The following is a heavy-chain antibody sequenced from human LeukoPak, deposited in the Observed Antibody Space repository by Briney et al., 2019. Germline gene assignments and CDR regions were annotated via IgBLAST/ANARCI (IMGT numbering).Heavy chain of an antibody. CDR1: GYSFTSYW. CDR3: AGLLYSSSSSRAFDI. D-gene: IGHD6-6*01. Sequence: GESLKISCKGSGYSFTSYWIAWVRQMPGKGLEWMGIIYPSDSDTRYSPSFQGQVTISADKSITSAYLQWSSLKSSDTAMYYCAGLLYSSSSSRAFDIWGQGTMVTVSS. J-gene: IGHJ3*02. CDR2: IYPSDSDT. V-gene: IGHV5-51*01.